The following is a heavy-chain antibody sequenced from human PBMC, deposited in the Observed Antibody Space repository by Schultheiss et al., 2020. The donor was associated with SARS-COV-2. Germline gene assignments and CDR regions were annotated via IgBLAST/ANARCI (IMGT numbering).Heavy chain of an antibody. Sequence: SETLSLTCSVSGGSISSTSYYWGWIRQPPGKGLEWIGNIYYSGSTYYNPSLKSRVTISVDTSKNQFSLKLSSVTAADTAVYYCARGDGRSYGMDVWGQGTTVTVS. CDR3: ARGDGRSYGMDV. CDR1: GGSISSTSYY. V-gene: IGHV4-39*07. J-gene: IGHJ6*02. CDR2: IYYSGST. D-gene: IGHD2-15*01.